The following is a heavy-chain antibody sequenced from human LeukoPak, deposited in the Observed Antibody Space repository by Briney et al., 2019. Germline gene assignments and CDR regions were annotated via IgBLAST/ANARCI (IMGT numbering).Heavy chain of an antibody. V-gene: IGHV3-30*04. J-gene: IGHJ5*02. CDR2: VSYDGSYK. CDR1: GFTFSNFA. Sequence: PGRSLRLSCAATGFTFSNFAMHWVRQAPGKGLEWVAVVSYDGSYKYYADSVKGRFTISRDNSKNTLYLQMNSLRAEDTAVYYCARDLSSSSGVCGWFDPWGQGTLVTVSS. D-gene: IGHD6-6*01. CDR3: ARDLSSSSGVCGWFDP.